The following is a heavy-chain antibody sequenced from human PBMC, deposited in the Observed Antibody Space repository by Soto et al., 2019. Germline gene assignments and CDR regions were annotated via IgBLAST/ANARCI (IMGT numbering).Heavy chain of an antibody. D-gene: IGHD5-12*01. J-gene: IGHJ4*02. Sequence: GGSLRLSCAASGFTFSSYAMHWVRQAPGKGLEWVAVISYDGSNKYYADSVKGRFTISRDNSKNTLYLQMNSLRAEDTAVYYCARDQRNDGYNPFALDYWGQGTLVTVSS. CDR1: GFTFSSYA. V-gene: IGHV3-30-3*01. CDR2: ISYDGSNK. CDR3: ARDQRNDGYNPFALDY.